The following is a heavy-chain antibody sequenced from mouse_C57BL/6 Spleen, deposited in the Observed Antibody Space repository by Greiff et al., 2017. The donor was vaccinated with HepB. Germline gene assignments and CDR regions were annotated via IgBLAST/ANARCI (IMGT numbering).Heavy chain of an antibody. J-gene: IGHJ1*03. CDR3: ARATMVTTSWYFDG. CDR2: IYPGDGDT. CDR1: GYAFSSSW. V-gene: IGHV1-82*01. D-gene: IGHD2-2*01. Sequence: QVHVKQSGPELVKPGASVKISCKASGYAFSSSWMNWVKQRPGKGLEWIGRIYPGDGDTNYNGKFKGKATLTADKSSSTAYMQRSSLTSEDSAVYFCARATMVTTSWYFDGWGTGTTVTVSS.